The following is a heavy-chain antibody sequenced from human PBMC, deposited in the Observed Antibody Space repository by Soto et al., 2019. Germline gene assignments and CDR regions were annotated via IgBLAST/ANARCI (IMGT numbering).Heavy chain of an antibody. V-gene: IGHV4-39*01. CDR1: GGSISSYY. CDR3: ARRSGNSFDY. CDR2: MYYSGST. D-gene: IGHD3-10*01. Sequence: QLQLQESGPGLVKPSETLSLTCTVSGGSISSYYWGWIRQPPGKGLEWIGIMYYSGSTYYNPSLKSRVTISVDTSENQFSLKLSSVTAADTAVYYCARRSGNSFDYWGPGTLVTVSS. J-gene: IGHJ4*02.